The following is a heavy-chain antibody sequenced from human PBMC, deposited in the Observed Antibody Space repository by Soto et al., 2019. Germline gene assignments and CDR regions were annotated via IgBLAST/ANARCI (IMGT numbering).Heavy chain of an antibody. CDR2: ISGSGGST. V-gene: IGHV3-23*01. CDR3: ATVGPLTTNYGMDL. D-gene: IGHD4-4*01. J-gene: IGHJ6*02. CDR1: GFTFGGAA. Sequence: GGSLRLSCAASGFTFGGAAMSWVRQAPGKGLEWVSSISGSGGSTYYADSVKGRLTISRDKSKNTVVLQMNSLRVEDTAVYYYATVGPLTTNYGMDLWGQGTAVTVSS.